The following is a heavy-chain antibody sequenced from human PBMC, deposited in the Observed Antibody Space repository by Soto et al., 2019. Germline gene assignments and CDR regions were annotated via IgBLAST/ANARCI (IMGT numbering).Heavy chain of an antibody. V-gene: IGHV1-69*13. D-gene: IGHD3-3*01. CDR1: GGTFSSYA. J-gene: IGHJ6*01. CDR2: IIPIFGTA. CDR3: ARGGSGEWSVHYYGMDV. Sequence: SVKVSCKASGGTFSSYAISWVRQAPGQGLEWMGGIIPIFGTANYAQKFQGRVTITADESTSTAYMELSSLRSEDTAVYYCARGGSGEWSVHYYGMDVWGQGSTVTVS.